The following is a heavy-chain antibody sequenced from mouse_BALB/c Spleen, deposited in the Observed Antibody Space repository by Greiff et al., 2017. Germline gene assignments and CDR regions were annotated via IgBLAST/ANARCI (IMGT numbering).Heavy chain of an antibody. J-gene: IGHJ3*01. Sequence: DVQLQESGPGLVKPSQSLSLTCSVTGYSITSGYYWNWIRQFPGNKLEWMGYISYDGSNNYNPSLKNRISITRDTSKNQFFLKLNSVTTEDTATYYCARGELWFAYWGQGTLVTVSA. V-gene: IGHV3-6*02. CDR1: GYSITSGYY. CDR2: ISYDGSN. CDR3: ARGELWFAY.